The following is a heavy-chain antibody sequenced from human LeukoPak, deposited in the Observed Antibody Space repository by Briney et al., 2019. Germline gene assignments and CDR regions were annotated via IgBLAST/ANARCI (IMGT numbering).Heavy chain of an antibody. J-gene: IGHJ6*03. V-gene: IGHV3-23*01. D-gene: IGHD2-15*01. CDR1: GFTFSQHG. CDR3: AKNGDRGAYCSGGTCYPYYYYYMDV. CDR2: VGPSGTKT. Sequence: LSGGSLRLSCAASGFTFSQHGMNWVRQAPGRGLEWVSGVGPSGTKTYYADSVKGRFTISRDNAKNSLYLQMNSLRAEDTAIYYCAKNGDRGAYCSGGTCYPYYYYYMDVWGKGTTVTISS.